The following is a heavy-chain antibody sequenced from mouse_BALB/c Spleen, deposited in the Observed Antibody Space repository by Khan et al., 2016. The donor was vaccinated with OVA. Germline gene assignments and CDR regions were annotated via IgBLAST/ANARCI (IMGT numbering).Heavy chain of an antibody. Sequence: QVQLQQSGAELARPGASVKMSCKASGYTFTSYTIHWIKVRPGQGLEWIGFINPSNGYTNYNQKFKDKATLTADKSSTTVHMQLSSLTSDDSAVYNSVRDEDYHRNDGWFAYWGQGTLVTVSA. CDR3: VRDEDYHRNDGWFAY. D-gene: IGHD2-14*01. CDR2: INPSNGYT. J-gene: IGHJ3*01. V-gene: IGHV1-4*01. CDR1: GYTFTSYT.